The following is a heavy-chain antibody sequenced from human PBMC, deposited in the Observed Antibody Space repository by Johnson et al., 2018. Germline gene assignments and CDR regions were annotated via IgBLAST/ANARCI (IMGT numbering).Heavy chain of an antibody. J-gene: IGHJ6*03. CDR3: ARASKGYYYMDV. CDR2: IGTAGDT. Sequence: VQLVESGGGLVQPGGSXRLSCAASGFTLSNYDIHWVRQATGKGLEWVSAIGTAGDTYYPDSVKGRFTISRENAKNSLYLQMNSLRAGDTAVYYCARASKGYYYMDVWGQGTTVTVSS. CDR1: GFTLSNYD. V-gene: IGHV3-13*01. D-gene: IGHD2-2*01.